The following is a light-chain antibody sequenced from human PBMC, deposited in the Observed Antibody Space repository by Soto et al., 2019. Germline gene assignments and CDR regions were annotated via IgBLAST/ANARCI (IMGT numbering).Light chain of an antibody. CDR3: SSYTSSSTYV. CDR1: SSDVGGYNH. Sequence: QSALTQPASVSGSPGQSITISCTGTSSDVGGYNHVSWYQQHPGKAPKLMIYDVSNRPSGVSNRFSGSKSGNTASLTISGLQAEDEADYYCSSYTSSSTYVFRTGTKVTVL. J-gene: IGLJ1*01. CDR2: DVS. V-gene: IGLV2-14*01.